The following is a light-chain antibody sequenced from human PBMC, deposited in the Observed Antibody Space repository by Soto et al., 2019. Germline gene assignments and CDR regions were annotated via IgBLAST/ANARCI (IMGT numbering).Light chain of an antibody. Sequence: QSALPQPASVSGSPGQSSTISCTGTSSDVGGYNYVSWYQQHPGKAPKLMIYDVSNRPSGGSNRFSGSKSGNTASLTISGLQAEDEADYYCSSYTSSSTLVFGGGTKLTVL. CDR1: SSDVGGYNY. V-gene: IGLV2-14*01. J-gene: IGLJ2*01. CDR2: DVS. CDR3: SSYTSSSTLV.